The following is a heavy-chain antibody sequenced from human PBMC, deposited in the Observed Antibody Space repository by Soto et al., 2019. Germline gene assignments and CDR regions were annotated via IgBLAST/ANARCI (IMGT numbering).Heavy chain of an antibody. D-gene: IGHD1-1*01. V-gene: IGHV3-9*01. CDR3: AKGGGATTETDYGMDV. CDR1: GFTFDDYA. CDR2: ISWNSGSI. J-gene: IGHJ6*04. Sequence: EVQLVESGGGLVQPGRSLRLSCAASGFTFDDYAMHWVRQAPGNGLEWVSGISWNSGSIGYADSVKGRFTISRDNAKNCLYLQMHSRRAEATALYYCAKGGGATTETDYGMDVWGEGTKVTVCS.